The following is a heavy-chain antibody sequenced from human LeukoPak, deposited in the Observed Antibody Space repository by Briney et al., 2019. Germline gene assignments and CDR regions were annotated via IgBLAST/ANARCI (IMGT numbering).Heavy chain of an antibody. Sequence: GGSLRLSCAASEFTFSSYWMSWVRQAPGKGLEWVAVISYDGNNKYYADSVKGRFTISRDNSKNTLYLQMNSLRAEDTAVYYCARVPGYDSSGYFDYWGQGTLVTVSS. D-gene: IGHD3-22*01. CDR3: ARVPGYDSSGYFDY. V-gene: IGHV3-30*03. CDR2: ISYDGNNK. J-gene: IGHJ4*02. CDR1: EFTFSSYW.